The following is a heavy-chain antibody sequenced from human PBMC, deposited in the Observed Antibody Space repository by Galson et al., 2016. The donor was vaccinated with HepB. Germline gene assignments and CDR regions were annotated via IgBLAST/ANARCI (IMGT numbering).Heavy chain of an antibody. CDR2: IKSKADGGTT. CDR1: GFTFSNAW. V-gene: IGHV3-15*01. CDR3: STDVLEPSRSYAN. J-gene: IGHJ4*02. Sequence: SLRLSCAGSGFTFSNAWMSWVRQAPGKGLEWVGRIKSKADGGTTDYAAPVQDRFTISRDDSKNTVYLHLNSLEIEDTAVYYCSTDVLEPSRSYANWGQGTLGIVSS. D-gene: IGHD1-26*01.